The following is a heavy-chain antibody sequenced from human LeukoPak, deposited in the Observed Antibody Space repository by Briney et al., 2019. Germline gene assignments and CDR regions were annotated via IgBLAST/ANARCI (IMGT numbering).Heavy chain of an antibody. D-gene: IGHD6-19*01. Sequence: PSETLSLTCAVYGGSFSGYDWSWIRQPPGKGLEWIGEINHSGSTNYNPSLKSRVTISVDTSKNQFSLKLSSVTAADTAVYYCASSGWYRSYFDYWGQGTLVTVSP. CDR1: GGSFSGYD. V-gene: IGHV4-34*01. CDR3: ASSGWYRSYFDY. CDR2: INHSGST. J-gene: IGHJ4*02.